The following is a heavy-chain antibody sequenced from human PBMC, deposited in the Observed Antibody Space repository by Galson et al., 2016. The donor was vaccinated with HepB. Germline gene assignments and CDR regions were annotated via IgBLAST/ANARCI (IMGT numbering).Heavy chain of an antibody. J-gene: IGHJ4*02. D-gene: IGHD3-3*01. CDR1: GGSISASSYS. CDR3: ARHHYDFWSGPTPSDYFDY. V-gene: IGHV4-39*01. CDR2: LSYSGSA. Sequence: SETLSLTCTVSGGSISASSYSWAWIRQPPGKGLEWIGSLSYSGSAFYNPSLKNRVTTSVDTSKNQFSLKLSSVTAADTAVYYCARHHYDFWSGPTPSDYFDYWGQGTLVTVSS.